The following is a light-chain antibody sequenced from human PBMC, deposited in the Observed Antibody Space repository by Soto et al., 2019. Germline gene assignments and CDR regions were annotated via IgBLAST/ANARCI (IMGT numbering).Light chain of an antibody. Sequence: EIVLTQSPGTLSLSPGERATLSCRASQSVSNNFLARYQQTPGQATRLLIYGASTRDTGIPDRVSGIGSGTEVTLTISSLQSEECAVYYGQQYNNWPWTFGQGTKVDIK. CDR3: QQYNNWPWT. J-gene: IGKJ1*01. CDR1: QSVSNN. CDR2: GAS. V-gene: IGKV3-15*01.